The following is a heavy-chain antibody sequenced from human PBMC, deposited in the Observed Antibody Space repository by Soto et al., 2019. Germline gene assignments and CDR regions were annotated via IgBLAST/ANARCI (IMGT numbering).Heavy chain of an antibody. CDR1: GFTFSSYT. V-gene: IGHV3-23*01. CDR3: AKARCSSTTCYVPDY. D-gene: IGHD2-2*01. CDR2: ISGSGGSP. Sequence: GGSLRLSCAASGFTFSSYTMSWVRKAPGKGLEWVSVISGSGGSPYYADSVQGRFTISRDNPKNTLYLQMNSLRAEDTAIYYCAKARCSSTTCYVPDYWGQGTLVTVSS. J-gene: IGHJ4*02.